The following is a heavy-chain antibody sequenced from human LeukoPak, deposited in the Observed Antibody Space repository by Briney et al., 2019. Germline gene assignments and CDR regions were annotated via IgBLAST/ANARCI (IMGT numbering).Heavy chain of an antibody. CDR3: TTQGTTTVTVFDH. V-gene: IGHV3-15*05. D-gene: IGHD4-17*01. Sequence: GGSLRLSCAASGFTFSNVWMSWVRQAPGKGLEWVGRIKSKTDGGATDYAAPVKGRVVISRDDPKNTLNLQLNSVTTEDTAVYYCTTQGTTTVTVFDHWGQGTLVTVSS. J-gene: IGHJ4*02. CDR1: GFTFSNVW. CDR2: IKSKTDGGAT.